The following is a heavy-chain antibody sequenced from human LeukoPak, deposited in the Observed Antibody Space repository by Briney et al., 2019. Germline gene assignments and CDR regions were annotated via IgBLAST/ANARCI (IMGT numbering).Heavy chain of an antibody. Sequence: SETLCLTRTVSGGSISSYYWSWIRQPPGKGLEWIGYIYYSGSTNHNPSLQSRITISVDMSKNQYSLKLSSVTAADTAVYYCAREIPDGNLDYWGQGILVTVSS. CDR2: IYYSGST. D-gene: IGHD4-23*01. J-gene: IGHJ4*02. V-gene: IGHV4-59*01. CDR3: AREIPDGNLDY. CDR1: GGSISSYY.